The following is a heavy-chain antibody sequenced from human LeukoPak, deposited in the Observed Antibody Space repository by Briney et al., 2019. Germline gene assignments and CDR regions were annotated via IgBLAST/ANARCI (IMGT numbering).Heavy chain of an antibody. D-gene: IGHD3-10*01. CDR3: ARVFRANAFDI. J-gene: IGHJ3*02. CDR2: ISSSSSYI. CDR1: GFTFSSYS. Sequence: GGSLRLSCAASGFTFSSYSMNWVRQAPGKGLEWVSSISSSSSYIYYADSVKGRFTISRDNAKNSLYLQMNSLRAEDTAGYYCARVFRANAFDIWGQGTMVTVSS. V-gene: IGHV3-21*01.